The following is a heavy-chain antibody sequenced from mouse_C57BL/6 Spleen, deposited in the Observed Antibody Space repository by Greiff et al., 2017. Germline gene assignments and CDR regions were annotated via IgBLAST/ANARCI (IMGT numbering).Heavy chain of an antibody. CDR2: IDPEDGDT. Sequence: VQLKQSGAELVRPGASVKMSCTASGFNIKDYYMHWVKQRPEQGLEWIGRIDPEDGDTEYAPKFQGKATMTADTSSNTAYLQLSSLTSEDTAVYYCTTGAIYYYGSRLDYWGQGTTLTVSS. V-gene: IGHV14-1*01. CDR3: TTGAIYYYGSRLDY. CDR1: GFNIKDYY. D-gene: IGHD1-1*01. J-gene: IGHJ2*01.